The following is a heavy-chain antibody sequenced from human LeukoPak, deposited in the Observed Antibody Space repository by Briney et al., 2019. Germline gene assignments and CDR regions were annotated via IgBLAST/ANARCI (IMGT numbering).Heavy chain of an antibody. J-gene: IGHJ3*02. D-gene: IGHD3-22*01. CDR1: GFTFSSYV. V-gene: IGHV3-23*01. Sequence: GGSLRLSCAASGFTFSSYVMSWVRQAPGKGLEWVSAISGSGGSTYYADSVKGRFTVSRDNSKDRLYLQMNSLRAEDTAVYYCAKVLTMIVVSGAFDIWGQGTMVTVSS. CDR2: ISGSGGST. CDR3: AKVLTMIVVSGAFDI.